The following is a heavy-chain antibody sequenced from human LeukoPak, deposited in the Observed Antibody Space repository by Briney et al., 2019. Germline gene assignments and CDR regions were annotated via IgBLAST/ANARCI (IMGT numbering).Heavy chain of an antibody. V-gene: IGHV1-69*01. J-gene: IGHJ3*02. D-gene: IGHD3-22*01. CDR1: GGTFSSYA. Sequence: ASVKVSCKASGGTFSSYAISWVRQAPGQGLEWMGGIIPIFGTANYAQKFQGRVTITADESTSTAYMELSSLRSEDTAVYYCARSRYYDSSGYAAFDIWGQGTMVTVSS. CDR3: ARSRYYDSSGYAAFDI. CDR2: IIPIFGTA.